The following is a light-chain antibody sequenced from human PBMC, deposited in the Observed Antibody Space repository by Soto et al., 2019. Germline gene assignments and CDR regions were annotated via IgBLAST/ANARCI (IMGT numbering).Light chain of an antibody. CDR2: GAS. Sequence: EIVMTQSPATLSVSPGERATLSCRASQSVSSNFAWYQQKPGQAPRLLIYGASTRATGIPASFSGRGSGIDVTLTISSLQTEDFAVYYCQQYNNRPPTLGQGTKLEIK. CDR1: QSVSSN. CDR3: QQYNNRPPT. V-gene: IGKV3-15*01. J-gene: IGKJ2*01.